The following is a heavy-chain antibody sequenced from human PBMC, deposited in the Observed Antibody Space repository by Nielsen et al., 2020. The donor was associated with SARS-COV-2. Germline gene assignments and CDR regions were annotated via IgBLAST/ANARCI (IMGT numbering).Heavy chain of an antibody. CDR3: AKDGTPDYYDSSGYFDY. J-gene: IGHJ4*02. D-gene: IGHD3-22*01. V-gene: IGHV3-30*18. CDR2: ISYDGSNK. CDR1: GFTFSSYA. Sequence: GGSLRLSCAASGFTFSSYAMHWVRQAPGKGLEWVAVISYDGSNKYYADSVKGRFTISRDNSKNSLYLQMNSLRTEDTALYYCAKDGTPDYYDSSGYFDYWGQGTLVTVSS.